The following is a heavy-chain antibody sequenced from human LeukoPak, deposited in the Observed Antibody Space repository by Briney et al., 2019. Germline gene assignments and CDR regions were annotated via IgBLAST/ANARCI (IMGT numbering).Heavy chain of an antibody. CDR2: IVNSDGAT. V-gene: IGHV3-23*01. J-gene: IGHJ4*02. Sequence: GGTLRLSCAASGFSFSNYAMSWVRQAPGKGLEWVSAIVNSDGATYYADSVKGRFTIFRDNSKNTLFLQMHSLRGDDTAIYYCAKVGELRYFEWSPDYWGQGILLTVSS. D-gene: IGHD3-9*01. CDR1: GFSFSNYA. CDR3: AKVGELRYFEWSPDY.